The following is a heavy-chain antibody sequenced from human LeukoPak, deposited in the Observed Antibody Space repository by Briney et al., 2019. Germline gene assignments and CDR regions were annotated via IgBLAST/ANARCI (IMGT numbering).Heavy chain of an antibody. CDR1: GFTFNRFW. Sequence: GGSLRLSCAASGFTFNRFWMSWVRQAPGKGPEWVAHIKENGNEQYYADSVKGRFTISRDNVKQSLCLQMNNLRVEDTAVYYCARGPGDYDASDIWGQGTMVTVSS. V-gene: IGHV3-7*01. D-gene: IGHD4-11*01. CDR3: ARGPGDYDASDI. CDR2: IKENGNEQ. J-gene: IGHJ3*02.